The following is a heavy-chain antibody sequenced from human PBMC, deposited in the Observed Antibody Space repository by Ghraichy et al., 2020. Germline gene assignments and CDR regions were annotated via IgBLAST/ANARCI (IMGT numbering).Heavy chain of an antibody. D-gene: IGHD6-19*01. Sequence: SLTLSLTCAISGDSVSSNSAAWNWIRQSPSRGLEWLGRTYYRSKWYNDYAVSVKSRITINPDTSKNQFSLQLNSVTPEDTAVYYCARHRYSSGWNNWFDPWGQGTLVTVSS. CDR2: TYYRSKWYN. J-gene: IGHJ5*02. V-gene: IGHV6-1*01. CDR1: GDSVSSNSAA. CDR3: ARHRYSSGWNNWFDP.